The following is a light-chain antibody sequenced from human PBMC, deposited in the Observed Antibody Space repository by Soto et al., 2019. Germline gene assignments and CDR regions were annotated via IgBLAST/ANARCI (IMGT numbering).Light chain of an antibody. J-gene: IGLJ1*01. CDR3: CSYVGATTYV. CDR1: SSNIGGYNV. Sequence: QSVLTQPASVSGSPGQSITISCSGTSSNIGGYNVVSWYQQHPGKAPKVIVYEGIKRPSGVSDRFSGSTSGSTASLTISGLQDEDEAEYYCCSYVGATTYVFGSGTKVTVL. V-gene: IGLV2-23*01. CDR2: EGI.